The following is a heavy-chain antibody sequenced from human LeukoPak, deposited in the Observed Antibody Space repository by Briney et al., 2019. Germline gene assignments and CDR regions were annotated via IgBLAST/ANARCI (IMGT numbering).Heavy chain of an antibody. CDR1: GFTLSSYW. CDR3: AKSGGITIFGLVDY. D-gene: IGHD3-3*01. CDR2: IKQDGSEK. V-gene: IGHV3-7*05. J-gene: IGHJ4*02. Sequence: GASLRLSCAASGFTLSSYWMSWVRPAPGKGLEWVAHIKQDGSEKYYVHSVRGRSTISRDNAKNSLYLQMNSLRAEDTAVYHCAKSGGITIFGLVDYWGQGTLVTVSS.